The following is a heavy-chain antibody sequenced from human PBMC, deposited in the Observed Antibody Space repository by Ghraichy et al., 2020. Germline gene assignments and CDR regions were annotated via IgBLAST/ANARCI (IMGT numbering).Heavy chain of an antibody. Sequence: SETLSLTCTVSGGSISSYYWSWIRQPPGKGLEWIGYIYYSGSTNYNPSLKSRVTISVDTSKNQFSLKLSSVTAADTAVYYCARGTGYCSSTSCYRGIHYYYYYGMDVWGQGTTVTVSS. CDR2: IYYSGST. CDR3: ARGTGYCSSTSCYRGIHYYYYYGMDV. D-gene: IGHD2-2*02. V-gene: IGHV4-59*01. CDR1: GGSISSYY. J-gene: IGHJ6*02.